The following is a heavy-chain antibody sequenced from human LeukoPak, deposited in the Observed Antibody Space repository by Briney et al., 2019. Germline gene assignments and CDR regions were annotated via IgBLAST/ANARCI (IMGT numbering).Heavy chain of an antibody. CDR3: ARARYVNSFYAFDI. J-gene: IGHJ3*02. CDR1: DASISSYY. V-gene: IGHV4-59*01. CDR2: IYHSGST. D-gene: IGHD3-9*01. Sequence: ASETLSLTCTGSDASISSYYWTWIRQPPGKGLEWIGYIYHSGSTNYNPSLKSRVTISVDTSKNQFSLKLSSVTAADTAVYYCARARYVNSFYAFDIWGQGTLVTVSS.